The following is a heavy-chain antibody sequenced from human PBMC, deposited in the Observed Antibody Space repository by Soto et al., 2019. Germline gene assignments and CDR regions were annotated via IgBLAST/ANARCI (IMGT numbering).Heavy chain of an antibody. Sequence: QVQLVQSGAEVKKPGASVKVSCKTSGYTFTDYYMHWVRQAPGQGLEWVGWIIPNTGDTNYAEKFQGRVTMTRDTSITTAYMELSSLRSDDTAVYYCARDSPQDYWGQGPLVTVSS. CDR2: IIPNTGDT. V-gene: IGHV1-2*02. CDR1: GYTFTDYY. CDR3: ARDSPQDY. J-gene: IGHJ4*02.